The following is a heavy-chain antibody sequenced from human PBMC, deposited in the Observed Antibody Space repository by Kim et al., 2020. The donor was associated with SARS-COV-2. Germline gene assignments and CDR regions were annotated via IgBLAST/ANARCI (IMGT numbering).Heavy chain of an antibody. CDR1: GGSFSGYY. Sequence: SETLSLTCAVYGGSFSGYYWSWIRQPPGKGLEWIGEINHSGSTNYNPSLKSRVTISVDTSKNQFSLKLSSVTAADTAVYYCARYYGSGSFNWFDPWGQGTQVTASS. V-gene: IGHV4-34*01. CDR2: INHSGST. J-gene: IGHJ5*02. D-gene: IGHD3-10*01. CDR3: ARYYGSGSFNWFDP.